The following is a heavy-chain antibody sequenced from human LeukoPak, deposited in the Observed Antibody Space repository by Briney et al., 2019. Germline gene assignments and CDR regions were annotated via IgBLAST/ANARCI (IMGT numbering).Heavy chain of an antibody. CDR3: TTERRSSVSSSRFDY. Sequence: GGSLRLSCATSGFTFSSAWMTWVRQTPGKRLEWVGRVLSKTDGETTEYAAPVKGRFIVSRDDSKNTLYLQVNSLKTEDTAVYYCTTERRSSVSSSRFDYWGQGGLVTVSS. D-gene: IGHD1-26*01. J-gene: IGHJ4*02. CDR1: GFTFSSAW. CDR2: VLSKTDGETT. V-gene: IGHV3-15*01.